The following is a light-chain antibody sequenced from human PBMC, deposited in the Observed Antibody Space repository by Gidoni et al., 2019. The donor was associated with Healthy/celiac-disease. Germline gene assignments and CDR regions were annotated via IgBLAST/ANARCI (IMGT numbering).Light chain of an antibody. Sequence: EIVLTQSPATLSLSPGERVTLSCRASQIVSSYLAWYQQKPGQAPRLLIYDASNRATGIPARFSGSGSGTDFTLTISSLEPEDFAVYYCQQRSNWLLTFGGGTKVEIK. CDR3: QQRSNWLLT. J-gene: IGKJ4*01. CDR1: QIVSSY. CDR2: DAS. V-gene: IGKV3-11*01.